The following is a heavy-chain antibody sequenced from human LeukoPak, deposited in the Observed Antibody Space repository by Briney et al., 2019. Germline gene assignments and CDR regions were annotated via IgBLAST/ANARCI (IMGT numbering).Heavy chain of an antibody. D-gene: IGHD3-10*01. CDR1: GGSISSYY. CDR2: IYYSGST. CDR3: ARQAVHYYGSGSYYNEYYFDY. V-gene: IGHV4-59*08. Sequence: PSETLSLTCTVSGGSISSYYWSWIRQPPGKGLEWIGYIYYSGSTNYNPSLKSRVTISVDTSKNQFSPKLSSVTAADTAVYYCARQAVHYYGSGSYYNEYYFDYWGQGTLVTVSS. J-gene: IGHJ4*02.